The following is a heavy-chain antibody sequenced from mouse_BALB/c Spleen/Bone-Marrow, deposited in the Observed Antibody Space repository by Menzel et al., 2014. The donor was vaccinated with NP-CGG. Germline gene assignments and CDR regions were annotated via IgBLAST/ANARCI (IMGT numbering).Heavy chain of an antibody. D-gene: IGHD2-4*01. V-gene: IGHV1-9*01. Sequence: VQLQQSGAELMKPGASEKISCKATGYTFSTYWIEWVKQRPGHGIEWVGEILPGSGTTNYNEKFKGKATFTADTSSNTAYMQLSSLASEDSAVYYCARLITTGGFAYWCQGTLVTVSA. J-gene: IGHJ3*01. CDR2: ILPGSGTT. CDR1: GYTFSTYW. CDR3: ARLITTGGFAY.